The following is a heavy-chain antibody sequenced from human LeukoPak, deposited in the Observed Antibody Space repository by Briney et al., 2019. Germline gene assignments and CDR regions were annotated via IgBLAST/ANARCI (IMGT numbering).Heavy chain of an antibody. D-gene: IGHD3-10*01. V-gene: IGHV4-59*12. CDR3: ARGLGEFFLDY. CDR2: IYHSGST. Sequence: TSETLSLTCTVSGGSIRSYFWSWIRQPPGKGLEWIGEIYHSGSTNYNPSLKSRVTISVDKSKNQFSLKLSSVTAADTAVYYCARGLGEFFLDYWGQGTLVTVSS. J-gene: IGHJ4*02. CDR1: GGSIRSYF.